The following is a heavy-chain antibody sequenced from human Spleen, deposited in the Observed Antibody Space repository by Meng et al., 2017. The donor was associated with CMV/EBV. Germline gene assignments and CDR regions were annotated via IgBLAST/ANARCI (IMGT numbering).Heavy chain of an antibody. D-gene: IGHD2-2*01. CDR2: INSDGSST. V-gene: IGHV3-74*01. Sequence: GGSLRLSCAASGFTFSSYWMDWVRQAPGKGLVWVSRINSDGSSTSYADSVKGRFTISRDNAKNTLYLQMNSLRAEDTAVYYCARDMSVGYCSSTSCYSGGFDYWGQGILVTVSS. J-gene: IGHJ4*02. CDR3: ARDMSVGYCSSTSCYSGGFDY. CDR1: GFTFSSYW.